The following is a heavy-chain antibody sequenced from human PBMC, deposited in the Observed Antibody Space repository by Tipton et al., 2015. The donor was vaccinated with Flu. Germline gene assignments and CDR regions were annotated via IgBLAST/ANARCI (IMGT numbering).Heavy chain of an antibody. CDR2: IYNSGST. D-gene: IGHD5-24*01. CDR1: GYSISSGYY. J-gene: IGHJ4*02. Sequence: TLSLTCAVSGYSISSGYYWGWIRQPPGKGLEWIGSIYNSGSTYYNPSLKSRVTISVDTSKNQFSLKLSSVTAADTAVYYCARQSPKGWLHHEYYFDYWGEGTLVAVSS. V-gene: IGHV4-38-2*01. CDR3: ARQSPKGWLHHEYYFDY.